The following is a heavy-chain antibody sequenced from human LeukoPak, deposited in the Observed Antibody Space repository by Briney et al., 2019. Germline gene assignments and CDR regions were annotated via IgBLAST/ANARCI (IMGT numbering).Heavy chain of an antibody. Sequence: PGGSLRLSCAASGFTFSRYGMHWVRQAPGKGLEWVAVISYDGSNKYYADSVKGRFTISRDNSKNTLYLQMNSLRAEDTAVYYCARVRYSYEAILDYWGQGTLVTVSS. J-gene: IGHJ4*02. D-gene: IGHD5-18*01. CDR1: GFTFSRYG. V-gene: IGHV3-30*03. CDR3: ARVRYSYEAILDY. CDR2: ISYDGSNK.